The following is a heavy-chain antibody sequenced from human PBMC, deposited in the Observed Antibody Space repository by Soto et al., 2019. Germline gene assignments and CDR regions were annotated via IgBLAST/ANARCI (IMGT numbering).Heavy chain of an antibody. J-gene: IGHJ4*02. CDR2: ISGSGGST. Sequence: GGSLRLSCAASGFTFSSYAMSWVRQAPGKGLEWVSAISGSGGSTYYADSVKGRFTISRDNSKNTLYLQMNSLRAEDTAVYYCAKDHATKRIQLWTRTPIDYWGQGTLVTVSS. D-gene: IGHD5-18*01. CDR3: AKDHATKRIQLWTRTPIDY. V-gene: IGHV3-23*01. CDR1: GFTFSSYA.